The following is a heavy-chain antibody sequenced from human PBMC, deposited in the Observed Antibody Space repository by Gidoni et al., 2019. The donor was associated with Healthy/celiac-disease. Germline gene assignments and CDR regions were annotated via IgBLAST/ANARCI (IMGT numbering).Heavy chain of an antibody. Sequence: QVQLVQSGAAVKKPGASVKVSCKASGYTFTGYYMHWVRQAPGQGLEWMGWINPNSGGTNYAQKFQGRVTMTRDTSISTAYMELSRLRSDDTAVYYCAREPLDYGDYVAYYYYYGMDVWGQGTTVTVSS. CDR2: INPNSGGT. D-gene: IGHD4-17*01. J-gene: IGHJ6*02. V-gene: IGHV1-2*02. CDR1: GYTFTGYY. CDR3: AREPLDYGDYVAYYYYYGMDV.